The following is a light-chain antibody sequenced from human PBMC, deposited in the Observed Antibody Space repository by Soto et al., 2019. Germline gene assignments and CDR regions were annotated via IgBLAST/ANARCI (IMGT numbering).Light chain of an antibody. CDR2: NDR. CDR1: NIGSKG. Sequence: SYELTQPPSVSVAPGQTARITCGGNNIGSKGVHWYQQRPGQAPVLVVYNDRDRPSGIPERFSGSNSGNTATQTISRVEAGDEADDYCQVWDSSSHYVFGTGTKVTVL. J-gene: IGLJ1*01. V-gene: IGLV3-21*02. CDR3: QVWDSSSHYV.